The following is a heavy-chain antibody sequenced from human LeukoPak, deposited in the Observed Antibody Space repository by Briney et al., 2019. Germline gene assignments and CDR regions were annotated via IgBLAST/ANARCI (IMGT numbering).Heavy chain of an antibody. D-gene: IGHD3-16*01. J-gene: IGHJ5*02. Sequence: PSETLSLTCAVYGGSFSGYYWSWIRQPPGKGLEWIGEINHNGGTNYNPSLKSRVTISVDTSKNQFSLKLSSVTAADTAVYYCARGGRGSYTWGQGTLVTVSS. CDR3: ARGGRGSYT. CDR2: INHNGGT. V-gene: IGHV4-34*01. CDR1: GGSFSGYY.